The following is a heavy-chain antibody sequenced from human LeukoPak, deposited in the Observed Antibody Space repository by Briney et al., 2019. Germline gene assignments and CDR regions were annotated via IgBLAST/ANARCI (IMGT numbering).Heavy chain of an antibody. D-gene: IGHD3-10*01. CDR1: GGAISSYY. CDR3: ATVAVIRGVTYFDY. V-gene: IGHV4-59*01. J-gene: IGHJ4*02. Sequence: SETLSLPCSVSGGAISSYYGRWMREPPGKGLEWIAYLFYSGSTDYNPSLESRVTISVDTSKNQFSLKLRSVTAADTAVYYCATVAVIRGVTYFDYWGQGTLVTVSS. CDR2: LFYSGST.